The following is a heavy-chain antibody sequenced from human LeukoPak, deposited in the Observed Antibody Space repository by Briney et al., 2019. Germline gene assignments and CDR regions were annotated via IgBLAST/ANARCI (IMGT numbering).Heavy chain of an antibody. J-gene: IGHJ4*02. CDR3: AKDLHYGSADY. CDR2: INPDGSTT. Sequence: LWGSLRLSCAASGFTFSNYWMHWVRQDPGKGLVWVSFINPDGSTTNYADSVKGRFTISRDNAKNALYLQMNSLRAEDTAVYYCAKDLHYGSADYWGQGTLVTVSS. CDR1: GFTFSNYW. D-gene: IGHD3-10*01. V-gene: IGHV3-74*01.